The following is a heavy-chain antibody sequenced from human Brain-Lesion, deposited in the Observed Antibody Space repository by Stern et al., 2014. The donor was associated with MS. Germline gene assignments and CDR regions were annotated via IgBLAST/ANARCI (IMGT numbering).Heavy chain of an antibody. D-gene: IGHD1-14*01. J-gene: IGHJ4*02. CDR1: GFTFDDYA. V-gene: IGHV3-9*01. CDR2: ISWNSGTI. CDR3: ARDITGSSAYFAY. Sequence: QLVESGGDLVQTGRSLRLSCAAFGFTFDDYALHLVPQAPGEGLEWVSGISWNSGTIGYADSVKGRFTTSRDNAYSSLYLQMNSLRPEDTALYYCARDITGSSAYFAYWGQGTLVTVSS.